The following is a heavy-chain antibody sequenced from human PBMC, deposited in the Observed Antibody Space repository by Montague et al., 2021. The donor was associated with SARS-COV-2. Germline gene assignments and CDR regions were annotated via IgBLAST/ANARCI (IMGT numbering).Heavy chain of an antibody. CDR1: GDSMSGYY. CDR2: IFYSGST. Sequence: SETLSLTCTVSGDSMSGYYWSWVRQAPGTGLEWIGYIFYSGSTSYNPSLNSRVTISIDTSKKQFSLKLTSVTAADTAVYFCAREGGTTSRHWWGAFDSWGHGTLVTVSS. V-gene: IGHV4-59*01. D-gene: IGHD2-15*01. CDR3: AREGGTTSRHWWGAFDS. J-gene: IGHJ5*01.